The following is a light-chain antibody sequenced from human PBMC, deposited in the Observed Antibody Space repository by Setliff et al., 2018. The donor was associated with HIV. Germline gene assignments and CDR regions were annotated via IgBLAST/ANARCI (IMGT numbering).Light chain of an antibody. V-gene: IGLV1-47*01. J-gene: IGLJ1*01. CDR1: SSNIETHY. CDR3: VAWNDRPTGIYV. Sequence: QSALAQPPSASGAPGQTVTISCSGSSSNIETHYVYWYQQFPGTAPKLLIYRNDQRPSGVPARFSGSKSGTSAALTISDLRAEDEAEYFCVAWNDRPTGIYVFGAGTKVTVL. CDR2: RND.